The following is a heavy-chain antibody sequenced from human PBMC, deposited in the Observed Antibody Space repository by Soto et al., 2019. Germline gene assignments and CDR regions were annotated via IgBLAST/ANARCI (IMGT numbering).Heavy chain of an antibody. D-gene: IGHD4-17*01. CDR1: GGSLSSNA. Sequence: QVQLVQSGAEVKKPGSSVRVSCTASGGSLSSNAIAWVRQAPGRGLEWMGGIIPILGTTNYAQKFQGRLTITADDSTNTAYMELSTLRSDDTAIYYCARETTVNDMGANWFDPWGQGTLVSVSS. CDR2: IIPILGTT. J-gene: IGHJ5*02. CDR3: ARETTVNDMGANWFDP. V-gene: IGHV1-69*11.